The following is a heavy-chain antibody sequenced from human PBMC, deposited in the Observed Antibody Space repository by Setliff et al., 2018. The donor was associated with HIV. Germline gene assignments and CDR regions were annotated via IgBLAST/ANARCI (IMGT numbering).Heavy chain of an antibody. D-gene: IGHD3-10*01. CDR1: GYSFITYV. Sequence: GASVKVSCKASGYSFITYVVYWVRQAPGQRLEWMGWINAGSGNTKYSQKFQGRVTITRDTSAKIAYMELSSLTSEDTAVYYCATDPTSRAYGSGSVGWLDPWGQGTLVTVSS. CDR3: ATDPTSRAYGSGSVGWLDP. J-gene: IGHJ5*02. V-gene: IGHV1-3*01. CDR2: INAGSGNT.